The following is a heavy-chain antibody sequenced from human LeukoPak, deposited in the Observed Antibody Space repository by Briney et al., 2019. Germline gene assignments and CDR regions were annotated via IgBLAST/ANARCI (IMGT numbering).Heavy chain of an antibody. V-gene: IGHV4-38-2*02. Sequence: SETLSLTCTVSGYSISSGYYWGWIRQPPGKGLEWIGSIYHSGSTYYNPSLKSRVTISVDTSKNQFSLKLSSVTAADTAVYYCARERDPFDYWGPGTLVSVSS. CDR3: ARERDPFDY. J-gene: IGHJ4*02. CDR1: GYSISSGYY. CDR2: IYHSGST.